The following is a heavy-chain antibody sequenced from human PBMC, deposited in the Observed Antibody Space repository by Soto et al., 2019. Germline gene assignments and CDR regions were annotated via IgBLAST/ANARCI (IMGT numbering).Heavy chain of an antibody. Sequence: QVQLVESGGVVVQPGRSLRLSCADSGFTFSSYGMHWVRPAPGKGLEWVAHISYDGINNNYVDSVKGRFTISRDNSKNTPELHMSIPSSEYAAVDYCAIDSYYYDNSGYYYFDHWGQGTMV. CDR1: GFTFSSYG. J-gene: IGHJ4*02. D-gene: IGHD3-22*01. CDR3: AIDSYYYDNSGYYYFDH. CDR2: ISYDGINN. V-gene: IGHV3-30*03.